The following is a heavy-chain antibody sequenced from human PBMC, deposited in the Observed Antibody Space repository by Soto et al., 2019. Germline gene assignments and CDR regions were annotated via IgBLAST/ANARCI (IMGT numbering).Heavy chain of an antibody. Sequence: GGSLRLSCAASGFTFSTYWMNWVRQAPGKGLEWVANIKHDGTQKYYMDSVKGRFTISRDNAKNSLYLQISSLRVEDTAVYYCGGGDYWGQGTLVTVSS. D-gene: IGHD3-16*01. CDR3: GGGDY. J-gene: IGHJ4*02. CDR2: IKHDGTQK. V-gene: IGHV3-7*01. CDR1: GFTFSTYW.